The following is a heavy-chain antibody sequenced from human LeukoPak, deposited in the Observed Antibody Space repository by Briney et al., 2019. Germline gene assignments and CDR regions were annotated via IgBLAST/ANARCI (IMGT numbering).Heavy chain of an antibody. J-gene: IGHJ4*02. V-gene: IGHV3-23*01. CDR2: ISGSGDST. CDR1: GFTFRSYA. D-gene: IGHD6-13*01. Sequence: GGSLRLSCAASGFTFRSYAMSWVRQAQGKGLEWVSAISGSGDSTYYGDSVKGRFTISRDNSKNTLYLQMNSLRAEDTAVYYCAKTRPLDSSSWSHGDYWGQGTLVTVSS. CDR3: AKTRPLDSSSWSHGDY.